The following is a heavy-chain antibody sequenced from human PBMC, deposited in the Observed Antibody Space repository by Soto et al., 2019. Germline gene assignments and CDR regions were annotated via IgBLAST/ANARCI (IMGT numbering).Heavy chain of an antibody. J-gene: IGHJ6*04. V-gene: IGHV3-48*01. Sequence: GGSLRLSCAASGFTFSSYSMNWVRQAPGKGLEWVSYISSISSTIYYADSVKGRFTISRDNAKNSLYLQMNSLRAEDTAVYYCAKGYCSGGSCWWMDVWGKGTTVTVSS. CDR2: ISSISSTI. CDR3: AKGYCSGGSCWWMDV. D-gene: IGHD2-15*01. CDR1: GFTFSSYS.